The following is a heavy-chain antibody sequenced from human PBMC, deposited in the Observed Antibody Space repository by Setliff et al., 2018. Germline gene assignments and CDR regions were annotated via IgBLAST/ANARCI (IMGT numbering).Heavy chain of an antibody. CDR1: NGSISTQY. CDR3: ARTGTYRYFDY. V-gene: IGHV4-59*08. CDR2: ISYGGST. Sequence: SETLSLTCTVSNGSISTQYWSWIRQPPGKGLEWIGYISYGGSTTYSNASLASRLTISVDTAKNQFSLKLTSVTAADTAVYYCARTGTYRYFDYWGQGTRVTVSS. J-gene: IGHJ4*02. D-gene: IGHD1-1*01.